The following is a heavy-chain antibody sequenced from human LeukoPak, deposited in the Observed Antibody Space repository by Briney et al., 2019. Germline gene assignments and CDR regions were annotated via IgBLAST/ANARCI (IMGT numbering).Heavy chain of an antibody. CDR3: ARAPVRYCSGGSCYSSNYFDY. J-gene: IGHJ4*02. V-gene: IGHV1-46*01. CDR2: INPSGGST. CDR1: GYTFTSYY. Sequence: ASVTVSFKASGYTFTSYYMHWVRQAPGQGLEWMGIINPSGGSTSYAQKFQGRVTMTRDTSTSTVYMELSSLRSEDTAVYYCARAPVRYCSGGSCYSSNYFDYWGQGTLVTVSS. D-gene: IGHD2-15*01.